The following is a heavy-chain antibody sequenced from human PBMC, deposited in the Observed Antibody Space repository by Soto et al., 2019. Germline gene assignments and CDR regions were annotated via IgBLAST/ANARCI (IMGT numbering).Heavy chain of an antibody. CDR3: AKDRPGYCTNGVCAWDY. D-gene: IGHD2-8*01. CDR2: ISWNSGSI. J-gene: IGHJ4*02. Sequence: EVQLVESGGGLVQPGRSLRLSCAASGFTFDDYAMHWVRQAPGKGLEWVSGISWNSGSIGYADSVKGRFIISRDNAKNSLYLQMNSLRAEDTALYYCAKDRPGYCTNGVCAWDYWGQGTLVTVSS. V-gene: IGHV3-9*01. CDR1: GFTFDDYA.